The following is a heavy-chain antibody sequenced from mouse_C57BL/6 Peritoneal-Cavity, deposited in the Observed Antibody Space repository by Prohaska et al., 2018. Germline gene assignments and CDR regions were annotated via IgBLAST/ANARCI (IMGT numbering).Heavy chain of an antibody. CDR3: AGGGWDGGSYFDV. CDR2: INPDSSTI. V-gene: IGHV4-1*01. D-gene: IGHD4-1*01. J-gene: IGHJ1*03. CDR1: GIDFSRYW. Sequence: EVKFLQSGGGLVQPGGSLKLSCAASGIDFSRYWMSWGRRAPGKGLEWIGEINPDSSTINYATSLKDKFIISRDNAKNTLYLQMSKVRSEDTGLKYCAGGGWDGGSYFDVWGTGTTVIVSS.